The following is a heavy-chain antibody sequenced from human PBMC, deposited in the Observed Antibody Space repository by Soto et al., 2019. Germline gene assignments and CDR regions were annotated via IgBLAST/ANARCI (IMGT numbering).Heavy chain of an antibody. J-gene: IGHJ6*02. V-gene: IGHV3-30*18. D-gene: IGHD3-16*01. Sequence: QVQLVESGGGVVQPGRSLRLSCAASGFTFSSYGMHWVRQAPGKGLEWVAVISYDGSNKYYADSVKGRFTISRDNSKNTLYLQMNSLRAEDTAVYYCAKTLGEGYSHYYYGMDVWGQGTTVTVSS. CDR3: AKTLGEGYSHYYYGMDV. CDR2: ISYDGSNK. CDR1: GFTFSSYG.